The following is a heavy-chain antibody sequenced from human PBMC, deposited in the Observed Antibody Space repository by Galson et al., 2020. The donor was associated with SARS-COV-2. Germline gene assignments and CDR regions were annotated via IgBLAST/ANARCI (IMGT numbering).Heavy chain of an antibody. Sequence: GESLTISCAAPSLTFSSYRLTRVRQAPGKGLEWVPSITLSSRYIYHSAPVKGRFPISRDNAKNSLYLQMNSLRAEDTAVYYCARDQGYYYDSSGYYPNAFDIWGQGTMVTVSS. CDR2: ITLSSRYI. D-gene: IGHD3-22*01. CDR3: ARDQGYYYDSSGYYPNAFDI. CDR1: SLTFSSYR. V-gene: IGHV3-21*01. J-gene: IGHJ3*02.